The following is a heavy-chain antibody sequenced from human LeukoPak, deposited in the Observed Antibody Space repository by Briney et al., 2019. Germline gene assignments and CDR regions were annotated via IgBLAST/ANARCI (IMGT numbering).Heavy chain of an antibody. V-gene: IGHV3-7*05. J-gene: IGHJ4*02. CDR3: VRDGSGYDY. Sequence: GGSLRPSCAASRLTFSNYWMSWVRQLQGKGLEWVVNINQVGSEKYYLSSVKGRFTISRDNAKDSLYLQMNSLRADDTDIYYCVRDGSGYDYWGQGTLVTVSS. D-gene: IGHD6-19*01. CDR2: INQVGSEK. CDR1: RLTFSNYW.